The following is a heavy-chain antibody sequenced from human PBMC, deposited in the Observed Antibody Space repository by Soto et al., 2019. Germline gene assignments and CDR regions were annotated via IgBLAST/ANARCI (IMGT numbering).Heavy chain of an antibody. J-gene: IGHJ6*03. D-gene: IGHD4-4*01. V-gene: IGHV4-31*03. CDR1: GGSISSGGYY. Sequence: SETLSLTCTVSGGSISSGGYYWSWIRQHPGKGLEWIGYIYYSGSTYYNPSLKSRVTISVDTSKNQFSLKLSSVTAADTAVYYCARIPTVTTRSYYYYYMDVWGKGTTVTVSS. CDR2: IYYSGST. CDR3: ARIPTVTTRSYYYYYMDV.